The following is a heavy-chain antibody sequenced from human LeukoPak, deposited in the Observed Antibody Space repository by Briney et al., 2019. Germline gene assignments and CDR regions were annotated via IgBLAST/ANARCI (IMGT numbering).Heavy chain of an antibody. CDR3: ASPGRVAAAASHRTNAFDI. V-gene: IGHV5-51*01. J-gene: IGHJ3*02. D-gene: IGHD6-13*01. Sequence: GESLKISCKGSGYSFTSYWIGWVRQMPGKGLEWMGIIYPGDSDTRYSPSFQGQITISADKSISTAYLQWSSLKASDTAMYYCASPGRVAAAASHRTNAFDIWGQGTMVTVSS. CDR1: GYSFTSYW. CDR2: IYPGDSDT.